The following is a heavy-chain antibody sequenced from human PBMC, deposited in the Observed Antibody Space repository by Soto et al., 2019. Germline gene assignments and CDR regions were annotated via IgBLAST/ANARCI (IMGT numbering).Heavy chain of an antibody. Sequence: EVQLVESGGGLVQPGGSLRLSCAASGFTFSSYDMHWVRQATGKGLEWVSSIGTSGDTYYPGSVKGRFTISREDAKKSVYLQMSSPRAGDTALHYGARGHYSAGICYSFDYWGQGTLVTVSS. J-gene: IGHJ4*02. D-gene: IGHD2-15*01. CDR1: GFTFSSYD. V-gene: IGHV3-13*04. CDR3: ARGHYSAGICYSFDY. CDR2: IGTSGDT.